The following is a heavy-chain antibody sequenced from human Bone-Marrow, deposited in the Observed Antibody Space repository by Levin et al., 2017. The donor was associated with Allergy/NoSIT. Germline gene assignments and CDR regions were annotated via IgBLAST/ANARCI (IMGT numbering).Heavy chain of an antibody. CDR2: GFYSGTT. J-gene: IGHJ4*02. Sequence: SQTLSLTCTVSGDSISRFYWSWIRPPPGRGLEWIGNGFYSGTTNYNPSLKSRVTILVDTSKNQFSLKLRSVTAADTAVYYCARATRSSLIYYFDYWGQGTLVTVSS. V-gene: IGHV4-59*01. CDR3: ARATRSSLIYYFDY. D-gene: IGHD6-13*01. CDR1: GDSISRFY.